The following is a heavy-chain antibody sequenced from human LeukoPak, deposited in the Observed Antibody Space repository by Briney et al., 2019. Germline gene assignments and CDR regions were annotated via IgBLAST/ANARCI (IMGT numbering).Heavy chain of an antibody. CDR3: TTSAIHLWLPDAFDI. V-gene: IGHV3-33*08. D-gene: IGHD5-18*01. Sequence: PGGSLRLSCAASGFTFSSYGMHWVRQAPGKGLEWVAVIWYGGSNKYYADSVKGRFTISRDNSKNTLYLQMNSLKTEDTAVYYCTTSAIHLWLPDAFDIWGQGTMVTVSS. CDR2: IWYGGSNK. CDR1: GFTFSSYG. J-gene: IGHJ3*02.